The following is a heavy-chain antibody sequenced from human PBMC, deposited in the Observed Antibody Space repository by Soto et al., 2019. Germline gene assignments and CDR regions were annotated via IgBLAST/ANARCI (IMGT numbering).Heavy chain of an antibody. CDR2: ISYDGSNK. Sequence: QVQLVESGGGVVQPGMSLRLSCAASGFRFSDYGLHWVRQAPGKGPEWVAVISYDGSNKYYAYSVKGRFTISRDNSKNTVYLQMNRLRADDTALYYCAKCPGVAAAVPPFDPWGQGTLVTVSS. CDR1: GFRFSDYG. CDR3: AKCPGVAAAVPPFDP. V-gene: IGHV3-30*18. D-gene: IGHD6-13*01. J-gene: IGHJ5*02.